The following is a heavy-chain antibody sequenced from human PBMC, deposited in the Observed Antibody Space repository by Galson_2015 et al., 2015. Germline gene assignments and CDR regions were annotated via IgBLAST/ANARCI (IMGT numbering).Heavy chain of an antibody. CDR1: GYTFTSYD. CDR3: ARGERQLVSPLGY. CDR2: MNPNSGNT. V-gene: IGHV1-8*01. Sequence: SVKVSCKASGYTFTSYDINWARQATGQGLEWMGWMNPNSGNTGYAQKFQGRVTMTRNTSISTAYMELSSLRSEDTAVYYCARGERQLVSPLGYGGQGTWSPSPQ. D-gene: IGHD6-13*01. J-gene: IGHJ4*02.